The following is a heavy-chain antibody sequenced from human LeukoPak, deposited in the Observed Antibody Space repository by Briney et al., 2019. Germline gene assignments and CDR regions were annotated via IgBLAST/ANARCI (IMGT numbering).Heavy chain of an antibody. CDR3: AKVPPAPTTVTNYFDY. Sequence: GGSLRLSCAASGFTFSSYGMSWVRQAPGKGLEWVSAISGSGGSTYYADSVKGRFTISRDNSKNTLYLQMNSLRAEDTAVYYCAKVPPAPTTVTNYFDYWGQGTLVTVSS. D-gene: IGHD4-17*01. CDR2: ISGSGGST. J-gene: IGHJ4*02. CDR1: GFTFSSYG. V-gene: IGHV3-23*01.